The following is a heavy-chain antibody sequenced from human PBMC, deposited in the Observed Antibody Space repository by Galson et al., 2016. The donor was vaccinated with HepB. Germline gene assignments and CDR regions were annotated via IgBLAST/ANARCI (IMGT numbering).Heavy chain of an antibody. J-gene: IGHJ4*02. V-gene: IGHV1-2*02. CDR1: GYTFTGYV. Sequence: SVKVSCKASGYTFTGYVIQWVRQAPGQGLEWMGSINPNNGGTNSAQKFQGRVTMTRDTSISTAYMELSNLRSDDTAVYYCARGLRYSTGGSLYWGQGTLVTVSS. D-gene: IGHD2-8*02. CDR2: INPNNGGT. CDR3: ARGLRYSTGGSLY.